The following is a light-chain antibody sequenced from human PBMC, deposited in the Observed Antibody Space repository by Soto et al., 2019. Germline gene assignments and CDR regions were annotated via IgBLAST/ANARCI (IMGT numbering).Light chain of an antibody. CDR1: TSDVGGYNY. V-gene: IGLV2-14*01. CDR3: SSYTRSSTLV. CDR2: EVS. J-gene: IGLJ1*01. Sequence: QSVLTQPASVSGSPGQSITISCTGTTSDVGGYNYVSWYQQHPGKAPKLMIYEVSNRPSGVSNRLSGSKSGNTASLTISGLQAEYEADYYCSSYTRSSTLVFGTGTKLTVL.